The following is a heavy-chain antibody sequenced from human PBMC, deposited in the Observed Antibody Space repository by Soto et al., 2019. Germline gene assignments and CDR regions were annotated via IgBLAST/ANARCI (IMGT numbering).Heavy chain of an antibody. V-gene: IGHV3-23*01. Sequence: GGSLRLSCAASGFTFSSYAMSWVRQAPGKGLEWVSAISGSGGSTYYADSVKGRFTISRDNSKNTLYLQMNSLRAEDTAVYYCAKVHDILTGYYPFDYWGQGTLVTVSS. J-gene: IGHJ4*02. CDR1: GFTFSSYA. CDR3: AKVHDILTGYYPFDY. CDR2: ISGSGGST. D-gene: IGHD3-9*01.